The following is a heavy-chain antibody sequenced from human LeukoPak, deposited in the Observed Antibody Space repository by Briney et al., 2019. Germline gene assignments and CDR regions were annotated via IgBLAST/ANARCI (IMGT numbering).Heavy chain of an antibody. CDR1: GFTFSSYW. J-gene: IGHJ4*02. CDR2: IKQDGSEK. CDR3: AREGYDSSGYHYSY. D-gene: IGHD3-22*01. V-gene: IGHV3-7*01. Sequence: GGSLRLSCAASGFTFSSYWMSWVRQAPGKGLEWVANIKQDGSEKYYVDSVKGRFTISRDNAKNSLYLQMNSLRAEDTAVYYCAREGYDSSGYHYSYWGQGTLVTVSS.